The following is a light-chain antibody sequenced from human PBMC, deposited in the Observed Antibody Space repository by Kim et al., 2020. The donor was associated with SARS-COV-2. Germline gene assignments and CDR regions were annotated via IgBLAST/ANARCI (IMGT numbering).Light chain of an antibody. CDR1: SSDVGGYNY. CDR3: SSYTSSSTRV. J-gene: IGLJ3*02. CDR2: DVS. V-gene: IGLV2-14*03. Sequence: QSITISCTGTSSDVGGYNYVAWYQQHPGKAPKLMIYDVSNRPSGVSNRFSGSKSGNTASLTISGLQAEDEADYYCSSYTSSSTRVFGGGTQLTVL.